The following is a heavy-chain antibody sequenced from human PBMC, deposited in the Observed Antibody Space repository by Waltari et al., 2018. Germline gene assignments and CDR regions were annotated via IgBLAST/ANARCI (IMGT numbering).Heavy chain of an antibody. D-gene: IGHD5-18*01. Sequence: EVQLLESGGGLVQPGGSLRLSCAASGFTFSSYAMSWVRQAPGKGLEWVSAISGSGGSTYYADSVKGRFTISRDNAKNSLYLQMNSLRAEDTAVYYCARDSARWIQLWLGRGDYFDYWGQGTLVTVSS. CDR1: GFTFSSYA. CDR3: ARDSARWIQLWLGRGDYFDY. J-gene: IGHJ4*02. V-gene: IGHV3-23*01. CDR2: ISGSGGST.